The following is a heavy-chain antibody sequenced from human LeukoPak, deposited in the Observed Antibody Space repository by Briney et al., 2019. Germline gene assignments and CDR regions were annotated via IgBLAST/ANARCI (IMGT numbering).Heavy chain of an antibody. D-gene: IGHD5-18*01. CDR3: ARDFMGTYRVDFFDF. Sequence: GGSLRLSCVGSGSTLSEYWMSWVRRAPGKGLEWVANIKQDGSETYYVDSVRGRFTISRDNAKKSLYLQMNNLRGDDTAIYYCARDFMGTYRVDFFDFWGQGTQVTVSS. CDR2: IKQDGSET. V-gene: IGHV3-7*01. CDR1: GSTLSEYW. J-gene: IGHJ4*02.